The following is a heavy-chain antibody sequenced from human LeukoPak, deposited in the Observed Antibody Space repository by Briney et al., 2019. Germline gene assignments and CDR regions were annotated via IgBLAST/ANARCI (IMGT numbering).Heavy chain of an antibody. CDR3: AKDPGQASGIW. CDR1: GFTFSSYG. Sequence: GGTLRLSCAASGFTFSSYGMSWVRQAPGKGLEWVSAISGSRGSTYYADSVKGRFTISRDNSKNTLYLQMNSLRAGDTAVYYCAKDPGQASGIWWGQGTLVTVSS. J-gene: IGHJ4*02. V-gene: IGHV3-23*01. CDR2: ISGSRGST. D-gene: IGHD3-10*01.